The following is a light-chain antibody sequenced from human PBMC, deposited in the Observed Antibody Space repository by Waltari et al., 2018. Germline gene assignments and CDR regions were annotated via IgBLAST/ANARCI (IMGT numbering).Light chain of an antibody. J-gene: IGLJ2*01. CDR2: AVS. CDR1: SSAVGHYKL. V-gene: IGLV2-23*02. Sequence: QSALTQPASVSGSPGQSITISCTGTSSAVGHYKLVSCYQQHPGKSPKLMIYAVSKRPSGVSDRFSGSKSGDMASLTISGLQPEDEAEYFCSSYAGSSKGVFGGGTKVTVL. CDR3: SSYAGSSKGV.